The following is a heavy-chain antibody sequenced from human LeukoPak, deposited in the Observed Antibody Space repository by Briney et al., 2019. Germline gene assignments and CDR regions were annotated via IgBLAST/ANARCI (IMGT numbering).Heavy chain of an antibody. CDR2: IYYSGST. CDR1: GGSISSYY. V-gene: IGHV4-59*12. D-gene: IGHD3-10*01. Sequence: SETLSLTCTVSGGSISSYYWSWIRQPPGKGLEWIGYIYYSGSTNYNPSLKSRVTISVDTSKNQFSLKLSSVTAADTAVYYCAGESYYYGSGSLTGYDYWGQGTLVTVSS. J-gene: IGHJ4*02. CDR3: AGESYYYGSGSLTGYDY.